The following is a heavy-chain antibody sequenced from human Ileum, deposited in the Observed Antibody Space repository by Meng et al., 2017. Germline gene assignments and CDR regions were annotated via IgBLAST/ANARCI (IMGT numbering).Heavy chain of an antibody. CDR1: GFSFSNAW. CDR2: IKEDGSVK. J-gene: IGHJ3*02. Sequence: GSLKISCAASGFSFSNAWMSWVRQAPGKGLEWVANIKEDGSVKWYLDSVRGRFTISRDNAKNSVFLQMDSLRIEDTAVYYCERDYGGIWGQGTMVTVSS. D-gene: IGHD3-10*01. V-gene: IGHV3-7*01. CDR3: ERDYGGI.